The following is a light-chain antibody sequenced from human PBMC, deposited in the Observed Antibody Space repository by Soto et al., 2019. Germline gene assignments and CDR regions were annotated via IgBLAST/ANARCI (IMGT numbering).Light chain of an antibody. CDR3: SSYTSSNTQVV. CDR2: DVS. Sequence: QSALTQPASVSGSPGQSITISCTGTSSDVGGYNYVSWYQQHPGKAPKLMIYDVSNRPLGVSNRFSGSKSGNTASLTISGLQAEDEAEYYCSSYTSSNTQVVFGGGTKLTVL. CDR1: SSDVGGYNY. V-gene: IGLV2-14*03. J-gene: IGLJ2*01.